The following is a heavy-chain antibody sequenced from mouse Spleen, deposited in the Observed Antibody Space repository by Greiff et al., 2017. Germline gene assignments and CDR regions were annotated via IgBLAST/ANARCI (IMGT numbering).Heavy chain of an antibody. D-gene: IGHD2-3*01. CDR2: IWSDGST. J-gene: IGHJ2*01. CDR3: ARTGPYDGYYVFFDY. Sequence: VKLVESGPGLVAPSQSLSITCTVSGFSLTNYAVHWVRQSPGKGLEWLGVIWSDGSTDYNAAFISRLSISKDNSKSQVFFKMNSLQADDTAIYYCARTGPYDGYYVFFDYWGQGTTLTVSS. V-gene: IGHV2-4-1*01. CDR1: GFSLTNYA.